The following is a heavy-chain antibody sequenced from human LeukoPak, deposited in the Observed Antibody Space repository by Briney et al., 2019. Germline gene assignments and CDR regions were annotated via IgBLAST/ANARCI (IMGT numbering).Heavy chain of an antibody. Sequence: GGSLRLSCAASGFTFSSYEMNWVRQAPGKGLEWVSSISSSSSYIYYADSVKGRFTISRDNAKNSLYLQMNSLRAEDTAVYYCAREGSSGWYNWFDPWGQGTLVTVSS. V-gene: IGHV3-21*01. CDR3: AREGSSGWYNWFDP. J-gene: IGHJ5*02. CDR1: GFTFSSYE. CDR2: ISSSSSYI. D-gene: IGHD6-19*01.